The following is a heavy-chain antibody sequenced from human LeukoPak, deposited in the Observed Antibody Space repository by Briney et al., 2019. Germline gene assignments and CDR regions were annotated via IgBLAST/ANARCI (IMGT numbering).Heavy chain of an antibody. Sequence: SVKVSCKASGYTFTSYDINWVRQATGQGLEWMGRIIPIFGTANYAQKFQGRVTITTDESTSTAYMELSSLRSEDTAVYYCARRGSALRGSGAFDIWGQGTMVTVSS. CDR1: GYTFTSYD. CDR3: ARRGSALRGSGAFDI. V-gene: IGHV1-69*05. CDR2: IIPIFGTA. D-gene: IGHD1-26*01. J-gene: IGHJ3*02.